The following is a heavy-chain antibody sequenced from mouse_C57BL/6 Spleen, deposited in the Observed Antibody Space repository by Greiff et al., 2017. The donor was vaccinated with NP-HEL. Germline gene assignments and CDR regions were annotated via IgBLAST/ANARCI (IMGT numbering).Heavy chain of an antibody. D-gene: IGHD2-4*01. CDR3: ARSLYDYDAYFDY. J-gene: IGHJ2*01. V-gene: IGHV1-53*01. CDR1: GYTFTSYW. CDR2: INPSNGGT. Sequence: QVHVKQPGTELVKPGASVKLSCKASGYTFTSYWMHWVKQRPGQGLEWIGNINPSNGGTNYNEKFKSKATLTVDKSSSTAYMQLSSLTSEDSAVYYCARSLYDYDAYFDYWGQGTTLTVSS.